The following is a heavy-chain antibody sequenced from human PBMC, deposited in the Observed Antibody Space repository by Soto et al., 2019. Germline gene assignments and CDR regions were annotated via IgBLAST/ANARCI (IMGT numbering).Heavy chain of an antibody. V-gene: IGHV3-23*01. CDR2: FSRDSEIT. CDR3: TRDALVWILLGHYGMDV. D-gene: IGHD5-18*01. CDR1: EFSFRSHT. Sequence: LRLSCAASEFSFRSHTLTWVRQAPGKGLECVSAFSRDSEITYYPESVKGRFTISRDDSKNTLYLQMNSLKTEDTAVYYCTRDALVWILLGHYGMDVWGQGTTVTVSS. J-gene: IGHJ6*02.